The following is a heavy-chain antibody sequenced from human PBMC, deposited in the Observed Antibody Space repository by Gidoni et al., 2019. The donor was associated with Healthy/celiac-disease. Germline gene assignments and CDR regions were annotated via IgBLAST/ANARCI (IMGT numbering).Heavy chain of an antibody. CDR3: ARVGPPEWELWLRAWFDP. V-gene: IGHV3-74*01. J-gene: IGHJ5*02. CDR1: GFPFSSYW. CDR2: INSDGSST. Sequence: EVQLVESGGGLVQPGGSLRLSCAASGFPFSSYWMHWVRQAPGKGLVWVSCINSDGSSTSYADSVKGRFTISRDNAKNTLYLQMNSLRAEDTAVYYCARVGPPEWELWLRAWFDPWGQGTLVTVSS. D-gene: IGHD5-18*01.